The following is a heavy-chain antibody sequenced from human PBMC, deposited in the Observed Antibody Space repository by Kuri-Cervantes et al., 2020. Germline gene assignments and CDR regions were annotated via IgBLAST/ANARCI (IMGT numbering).Heavy chain of an antibody. J-gene: IGHJ4*02. Sequence: GGSLRLSCAASGFILSDYAIHWVRQPPGKGLEWVAVVSDDGSNRIYADSVKGRFTISRDNSKKTLYLQMTSLTTEDTAVYYCARVSESYYYFDYWGQGSLVTVSS. CDR2: VSDDGSNR. D-gene: IGHD1-26*01. V-gene: IGHV3-30-3*01. CDR1: GFILSDYA. CDR3: ARVSESYYYFDY.